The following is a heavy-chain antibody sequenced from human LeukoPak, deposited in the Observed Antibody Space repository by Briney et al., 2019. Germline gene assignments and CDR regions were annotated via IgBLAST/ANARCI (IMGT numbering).Heavy chain of an antibody. V-gene: IGHV3-23*01. Sequence: GGSLRLSCAASGFTFSGYAMSWVRQPPGKGLEWVSTISGSGSSTYYADSVKGRFTISRDNSKNTLYLQMNSLRAEDTAVYYCAKEQGYGSGSYYNRDIWGQGTMVTVSS. CDR2: ISGSGSST. D-gene: IGHD3-10*01. CDR1: GFTFSGYA. CDR3: AKEQGYGSGSYYNRDI. J-gene: IGHJ3*02.